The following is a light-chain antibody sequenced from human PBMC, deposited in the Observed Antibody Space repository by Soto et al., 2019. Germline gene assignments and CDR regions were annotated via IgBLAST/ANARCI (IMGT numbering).Light chain of an antibody. V-gene: IGKV1-6*01. CDR1: QGIKND. Sequence: AIQMTQSPSSLSVSVGDRVTITCRASQGIKNDVAWYQQKPGKAPKLLIYAASSLQSGAPPRFSGSGSGTDFTLTISSLQPEDFATYYCLQDYNYPYTFGQGTKLEIK. CDR2: AAS. CDR3: LQDYNYPYT. J-gene: IGKJ2*01.